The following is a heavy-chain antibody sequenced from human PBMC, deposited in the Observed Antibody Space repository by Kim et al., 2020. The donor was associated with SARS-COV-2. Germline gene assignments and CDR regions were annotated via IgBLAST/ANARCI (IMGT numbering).Heavy chain of an antibody. V-gene: IGHV1-69*04. CDR1: GGTFSSYA. CDR2: IIPILGIA. Sequence: SVKVSCKASGGTFSSYAISWVRQAPGQGLEWMGRIIPILGIANYAQKFQGRVTITADKSTSTAYMELSSLRSEDTAVYYCASGYMGYSSSQRNEYFDYWGQGTLVTVSS. CDR3: ASGYMGYSSSQRNEYFDY. J-gene: IGHJ4*02. D-gene: IGHD6-13*01.